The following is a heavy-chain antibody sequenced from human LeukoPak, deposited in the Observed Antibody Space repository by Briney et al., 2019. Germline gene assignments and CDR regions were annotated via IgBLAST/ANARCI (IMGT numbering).Heavy chain of an antibody. Sequence: SETLSLTCTVSGGSISSGGYYWSWIRQPPGKGLEWIGYIYYSGSTYYNPSLKSRVTISVDTSKNQFSLKLSSVTAADTAVYYCASHCTNGVCYDAFDIWGQGTMVTVSS. D-gene: IGHD2-8*01. V-gene: IGHV4-30-4*01. CDR3: ASHCTNGVCYDAFDI. J-gene: IGHJ3*02. CDR1: GGSISSGGYY. CDR2: IYYSGST.